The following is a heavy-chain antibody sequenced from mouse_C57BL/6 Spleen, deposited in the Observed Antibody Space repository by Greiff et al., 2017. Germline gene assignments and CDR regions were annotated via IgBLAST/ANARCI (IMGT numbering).Heavy chain of an antibody. D-gene: IGHD1-1*01. CDR3: AREGYYYGSRDAMDY. CDR2: ISSGSSTI. V-gene: IGHV5-17*01. Sequence: VQLKESGGGLVKPGGSLKLSCAASGFTFSDYGMHWVRQAPEKGLEWVTYISSGSSTIYYADTVKGRFTISRDNAKNTLFLQMTSLRSEDTAMYYCAREGYYYGSRDAMDYWGQGTSVTVSS. CDR1: GFTFSDYG. J-gene: IGHJ4*01.